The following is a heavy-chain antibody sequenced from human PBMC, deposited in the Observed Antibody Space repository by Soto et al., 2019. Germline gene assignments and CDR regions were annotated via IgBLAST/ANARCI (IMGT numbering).Heavy chain of an antibody. Sequence: QVQLVESGGGVVQPGRSLRLSCAASGITLSNYFMYWVRQAPGKGLEWVAAISYDGSNKHYADSVKGRFTISRDNSKDTLDLPTNSLRAEDTAVYYCVAGAQYYAMGVWGQGTTVTFSS. CDR2: ISYDGSNK. CDR3: VAGAQYYAMGV. J-gene: IGHJ6*02. CDR1: GITLSNYF. D-gene: IGHD4-4*01. V-gene: IGHV3-30-3*01.